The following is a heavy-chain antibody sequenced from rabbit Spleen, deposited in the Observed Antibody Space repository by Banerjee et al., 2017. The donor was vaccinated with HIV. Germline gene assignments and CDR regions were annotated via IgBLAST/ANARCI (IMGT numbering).Heavy chain of an antibody. D-gene: IGHD1-1*01. V-gene: IGHV1S45*01. CDR2: INTVTGKS. J-gene: IGHJ4*01. CDR1: GLSFSNNYW. CDR3: ARDVDTIYFRLGL. Sequence: EESGGDLVKPDGSLTLTCTASGLSFSNNYWIFWVRQAPGKGLEWIACINTVTGKSVYASWAKGRFAISETSSTTVTLQMTSLTAADTATYFCARDVDTIYFRLGLWGPGTLVTVS.